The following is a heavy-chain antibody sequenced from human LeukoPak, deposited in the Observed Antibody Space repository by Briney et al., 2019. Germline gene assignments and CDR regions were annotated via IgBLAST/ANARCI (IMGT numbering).Heavy chain of an antibody. CDR1: GYTFTGYC. CDR2: INPNSGGT. D-gene: IGHD3-22*01. Sequence: ASVKVSCKASGYTFTGYCMHCVRQAPGQGLEWMVWINPNSGGTNYAQKFQGRVTMTRDTSISTAYMELSRLRSDDTAVYYCARDRRRSGYYFDYWGQGTLVTVSS. J-gene: IGHJ4*02. CDR3: ARDRRRSGYYFDY. V-gene: IGHV1-2*02.